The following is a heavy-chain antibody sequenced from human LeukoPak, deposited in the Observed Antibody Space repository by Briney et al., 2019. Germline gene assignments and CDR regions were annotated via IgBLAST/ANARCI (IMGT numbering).Heavy chain of an antibody. J-gene: IGHJ3*02. CDR2: ISYDGSNK. CDR1: GFTFSSYA. CDR3: ATWYYDILTGYSPDAFDI. V-gene: IGHV3-30*04. D-gene: IGHD3-9*01. Sequence: GGSLRLSCAASGFTFSSYAMHWVRQAPGKGLEWVAVISYDGSNKYYADSVKGRFTISRDNSKNTLYLQMNSLRAEVTAVYYCATWYYDILTGYSPDAFDIWGQGTMVTVSS.